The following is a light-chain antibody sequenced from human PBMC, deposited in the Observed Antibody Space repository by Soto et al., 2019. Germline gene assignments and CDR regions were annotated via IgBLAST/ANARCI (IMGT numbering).Light chain of an antibody. J-gene: IGLJ1*01. CDR1: SSDAGTYTY. Sequence: QSVLTQPRSVSGSPGQSVTISCTGTSSDAGTYTYVSWYQQHPGKAPKLIIYDVIKRPSGVPDRFSGSKSGNTASLTISGLQAEDEADYYCCSYAGSYTHVFGTGTKVTVL. CDR2: DVI. CDR3: CSYAGSYTHV. V-gene: IGLV2-11*01.